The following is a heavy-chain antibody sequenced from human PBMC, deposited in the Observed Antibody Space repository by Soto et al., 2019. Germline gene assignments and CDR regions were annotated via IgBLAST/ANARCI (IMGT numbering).Heavy chain of an antibody. CDR1: CDSMTSSSYY. CDR2: IYYSERTSYNSGST. V-gene: IGHV4-39*01. CDR3: ARHTRNQFDP. Sequence: EALSLTSTVSCDSMTSSSYYWGWIRQPPGKGLEWIGSIYYSERTSYNSGSTYYSPSLKSRVTISGDTSKSQFSLKLSSVTAADTAVYYCARHTRNQFDPWGQGTLVTVSS. J-gene: IGHJ5*02.